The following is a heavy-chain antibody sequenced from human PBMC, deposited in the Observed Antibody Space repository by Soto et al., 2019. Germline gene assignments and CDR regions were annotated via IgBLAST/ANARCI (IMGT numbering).Heavy chain of an antibody. CDR1: GGTFRNYP. CDR3: ARGPLVVLNYFPS. V-gene: IGHV1-69*02. Sequence: QVQLVQSGPEVKKPGSLVKVSCKASGGTFRNYPINWVRQAPGQGLEWMGSIFPLTDIPDYAQNFQARLTISADRSTSTAYMELNSLTSDDTAMYFCARGPLVVLNYFPSWGQGTLVTVSS. J-gene: IGHJ4*02. CDR2: IFPLTDIP.